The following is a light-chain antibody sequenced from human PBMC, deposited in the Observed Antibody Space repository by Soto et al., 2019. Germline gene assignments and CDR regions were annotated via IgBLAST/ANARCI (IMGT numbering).Light chain of an antibody. J-gene: IGKJ3*01. CDR1: QSVSSN. CDR2: GAS. CDR3: QQYNNWPRGFT. Sequence: EIVMTQSPATLSVSPGERATLSCSASQSVSSNLAWYQQKPGQAPRLLIYGASTRATGIPARFSGSGSGTEFTLHISRLQSEDFAVYYCQQYNNWPRGFTFGPGTKVDIK. V-gene: IGKV3-15*01.